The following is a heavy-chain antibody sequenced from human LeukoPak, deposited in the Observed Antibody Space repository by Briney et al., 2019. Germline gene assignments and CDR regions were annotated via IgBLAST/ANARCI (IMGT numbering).Heavy chain of an antibody. CDR1: GYTFTSYG. D-gene: IGHD2-2*01. CDR3: ARDYPRYCSSTSCYGFSSSYYYGMDV. CDR2: ISAYNGNT. V-gene: IGHV1-18*04. Sequence: GASVKVSYKASGYTFTSYGISWVRQAPGQGLEWMGWISAYNGNTNYAQKLQGRVTMTTDTSTSTAYMELRSLRSDDTAVYYCARDYPRYCSSTSCYGFSSSYYYGMDVWGQGTTVTISS. J-gene: IGHJ6*02.